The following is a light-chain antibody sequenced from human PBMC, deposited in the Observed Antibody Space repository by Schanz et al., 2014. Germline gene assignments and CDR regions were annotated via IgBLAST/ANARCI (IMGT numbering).Light chain of an antibody. Sequence: QSALTQPASVSGSPGQSITISCTGTSSDVGGYNYVSWYQQHPGKAPKLMIYGVGNRPSGVSDRFSASKSGNTASLTISGLQAEDEADHYCSSYTSSTTLVFGGGTKVTVL. J-gene: IGLJ3*02. CDR2: GVG. V-gene: IGLV2-14*03. CDR3: SSYTSSTTLV. CDR1: SSDVGGYNY.